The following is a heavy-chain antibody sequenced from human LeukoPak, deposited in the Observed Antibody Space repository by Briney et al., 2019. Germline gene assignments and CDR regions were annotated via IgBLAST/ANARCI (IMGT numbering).Heavy chain of an antibody. CDR2: ITWNSGTL. V-gene: IGHV3-9*01. D-gene: IGHD3-10*01. CDR3: AKALYGSSMDV. J-gene: IGHJ6*02. CDR1: GFTFDDYA. Sequence: QPGGSLRLSCAASGFTFDDYAMHWVRQAPGKGLEWVSTITWNSGTLAYADSVKGRFTISRDNAKKALYPQMNSLRVEDTALYYCAKALYGSSMDVWGQGTTVTVSS.